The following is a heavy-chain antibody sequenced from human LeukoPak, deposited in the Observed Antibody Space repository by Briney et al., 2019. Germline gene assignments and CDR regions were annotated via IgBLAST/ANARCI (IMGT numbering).Heavy chain of an antibody. CDR2: ISSSGST. CDR1: GDSISSGDYY. J-gene: IGHJ3*02. Sequence: PSETLSLTCTVSGDSISSGDYYWSWIRQPAGKGLEWIGRISSSGSTNYNPSLKSRVTISVDTSKNQFSLKLSSVTAADTAVYYCARDGPLWAFDIWGQGTMVTVSS. CDR3: ARDGPLWAFDI. V-gene: IGHV4-61*02.